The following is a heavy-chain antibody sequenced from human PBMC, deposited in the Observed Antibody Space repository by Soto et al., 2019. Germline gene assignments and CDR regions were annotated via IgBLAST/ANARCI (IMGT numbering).Heavy chain of an antibody. CDR1: GFTFSSYA. V-gene: IGHV3-23*01. D-gene: IGHD3-10*01. CDR3: ARGAPHFYGSGSYYFDY. J-gene: IGHJ4*02. Sequence: GGSLRLSCAASGFTFSSYAMSWVRQAPGKGLEWVSAISGSGGSTYYADSVKGRFTISRDNSKNTLYLQMNSLRAEDTAVYYCARGAPHFYGSGSYYFDYWGQGTLVTVSS. CDR2: ISGSGGST.